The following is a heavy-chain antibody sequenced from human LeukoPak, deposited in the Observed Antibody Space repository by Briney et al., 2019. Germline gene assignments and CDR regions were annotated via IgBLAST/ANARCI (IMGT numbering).Heavy chain of an antibody. D-gene: IGHD3-10*01. CDR3: ARSPERYGSGSYYKRTDYFDY. CDR2: ISSSSSYI. CDR1: GFTFNSYS. Sequence: GGSLRLSCAASGFTFNSYSMNWVRQAPGKGLEWVSSISSSSSYIYYADSVKGRFTISRDNAKNSLYLQMNSLRAEDTAVYYCARSPERYGSGSYYKRTDYFDYWGQGTLVTVSS. V-gene: IGHV3-21*01. J-gene: IGHJ4*02.